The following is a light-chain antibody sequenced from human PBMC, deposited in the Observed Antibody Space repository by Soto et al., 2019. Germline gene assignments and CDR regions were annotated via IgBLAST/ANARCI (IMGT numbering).Light chain of an antibody. V-gene: IGLV2-14*01. CDR1: SRDVGGYNY. CDR3: SSYTSSSTLGVV. J-gene: IGLJ2*01. Sequence: QSALTQPASVSGSPGQSITISCTGTSRDVGGYNYVSWYQQHPGKAPKLMIYEVSNRPSGVSNRFSGSQSGNTASLTISGLQAEDEADYYCSSYTSSSTLGVVFGGGTKLTVL. CDR2: EVS.